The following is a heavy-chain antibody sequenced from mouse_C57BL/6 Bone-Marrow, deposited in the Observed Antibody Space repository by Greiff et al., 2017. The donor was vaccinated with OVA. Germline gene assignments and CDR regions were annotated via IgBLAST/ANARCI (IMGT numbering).Heavy chain of an antibody. CDR2: IDPSDSYT. V-gene: IGHV1-69*01. CDR1: GYTFTSYW. J-gene: IGHJ4*01. Sequence: QVQLQQPGAELVMPGASVKLSCKASGYTFTSYWMHWVKQRPGQGLEWIGEIDPSDSYTNYNQKFKGKSTLTVAKSSSTAYMQLSSLTSEDSAVYYCARERGYCNSPYAMDYWGQGTTVTVSS. D-gene: IGHD2-1*01. CDR3: ARERGYCNSPYAMDY.